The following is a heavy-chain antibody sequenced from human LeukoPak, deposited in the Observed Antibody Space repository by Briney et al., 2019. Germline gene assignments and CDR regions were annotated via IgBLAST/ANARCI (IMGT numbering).Heavy chain of an antibody. CDR2: ISPNNDDT. D-gene: IGHD3-3*01. Sequence: ASVKVSCKASGNIFTGYYIHWVRQAPGQGPEWMGWISPNNDDTNYAQNFQGRVTMSRDTSISAAFMELSRLRSDDTAVYYCARGFWSGPFDYWGQGTLVTVFS. V-gene: IGHV1-2*02. J-gene: IGHJ4*02. CDR1: GNIFTGYY. CDR3: ARGFWSGPFDY.